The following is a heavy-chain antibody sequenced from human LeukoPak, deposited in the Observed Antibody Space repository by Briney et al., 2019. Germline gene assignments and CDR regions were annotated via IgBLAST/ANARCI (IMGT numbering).Heavy chain of an antibody. D-gene: IGHD2-15*01. Sequence: SETLSLTCAVYGGSFSGYYWSWIRQPPGKGLEWIGEINHSGSTNYNPSLKSRVTISVDTSKNQFSLKLSSVTAADTAVYYCARHRRDIVVVVAARKKYYFDYWGRGTLVTVSS. J-gene: IGHJ4*02. CDR2: INHSGST. CDR1: GGSFSGYY. V-gene: IGHV4-34*01. CDR3: ARHRRDIVVVVAARKKYYFDY.